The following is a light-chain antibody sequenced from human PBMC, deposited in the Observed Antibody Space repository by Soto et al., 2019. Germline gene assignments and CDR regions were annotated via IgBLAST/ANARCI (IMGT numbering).Light chain of an antibody. CDR1: NSDVGDYNY. CDR2: EVS. V-gene: IGLV2-14*01. CDR3: SSYTSRSSHYV. J-gene: IGLJ1*01. Sequence: QSALTQPASVSGSPGQSITISCTGTNSDVGDYNYVSWYQQHPGRAPKLMIYEVSNRPSGVSNRFFGSKSGHAASLTISGLQAEDEADYYCSSYTSRSSHYVFGTGTKVTGL.